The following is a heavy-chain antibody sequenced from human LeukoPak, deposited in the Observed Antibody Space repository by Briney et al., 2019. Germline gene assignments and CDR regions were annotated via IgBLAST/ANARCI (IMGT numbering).Heavy chain of an antibody. CDR1: GGSISSGGYY. Sequence: SETLSLTCTVSGGSISSGGYYWSWIRQHPGKGLEWIGYIYYSGSTYYNPSLKSRVTISVDTSKNQFSLKLSSVTAAATAVYYCARGVLHWFDPWGQGTLVTVSS. V-gene: IGHV4-31*03. CDR3: ARGVLHWFDP. CDR2: IYYSGST. J-gene: IGHJ5*02.